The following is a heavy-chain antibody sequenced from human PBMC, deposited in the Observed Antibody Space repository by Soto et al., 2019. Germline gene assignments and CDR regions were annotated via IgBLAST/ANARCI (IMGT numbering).Heavy chain of an antibody. V-gene: IGHV1-46*01. CDR2: INPSCGST. Sequence: ASVKVSCKASGYTFTTYNMHWVRQAPGQGLEWMGIINPSCGSTNYAQRFQVRVTMTSDTSTCTVYMELSSLRTDDTAVYYCARLVVPNPVTTGIWFDAWSQGTLVTVSS. D-gene: IGHD4-17*01. CDR3: ARLVVPNPVTTGIWFDA. CDR1: GYTFTTYN. J-gene: IGHJ5*02.